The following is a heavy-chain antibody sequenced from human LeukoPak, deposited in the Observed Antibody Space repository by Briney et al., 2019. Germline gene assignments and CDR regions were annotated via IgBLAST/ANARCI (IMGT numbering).Heavy chain of an antibody. Sequence: GGSLRLSCAASGFTFSSYAMHWVRQAPGKGLEYVSATSSNGGSTYYANSVKGRFTISRDNSKNTLYLQMGSLRAEDMAVYYCARGHGGSGSPYYWGQGTLVTVSS. CDR1: GFTFSSYA. V-gene: IGHV3-64*01. J-gene: IGHJ4*02. CDR3: ARGHGGSGSPYY. D-gene: IGHD3-10*01. CDR2: TSSNGGST.